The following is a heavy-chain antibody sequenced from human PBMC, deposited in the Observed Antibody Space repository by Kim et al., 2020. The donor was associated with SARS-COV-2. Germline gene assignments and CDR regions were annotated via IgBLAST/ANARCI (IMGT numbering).Heavy chain of an antibody. CDR3: ARGQYSSGWYPFDY. CDR2: INHSGST. Sequence: SETLSLTCAVYGGSFSGYYWSWIRQPPGKGLEWIGEINHSGSTNYNPSLKSRVTISVDTSKNQFSLKLSSVTAADTSVYYCARGQYSSGWYPFDYWGQGTLVTVSS. J-gene: IGHJ4*02. D-gene: IGHD6-19*01. CDR1: GGSFSGYY. V-gene: IGHV4-34*01.